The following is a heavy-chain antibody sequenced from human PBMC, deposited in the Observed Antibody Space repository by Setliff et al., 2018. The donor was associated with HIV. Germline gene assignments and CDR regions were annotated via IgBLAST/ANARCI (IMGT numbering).Heavy chain of an antibody. V-gene: IGHV4-4*07. J-gene: IGHJ4*02. CDR1: GGSISGYY. Sequence: SETLSLTCTVSGGSISGYYWSWIRQPAGKGLEWIGHIYTSGSTNYNPSLKSRVTISVDTSKNQFSLKLSSVTAADTAVYYCARGSFIGDYYYFDYWGQGTLVTVSS. CDR3: ARGSFIGDYYYFDY. CDR2: IYTSGST. D-gene: IGHD3-10*01.